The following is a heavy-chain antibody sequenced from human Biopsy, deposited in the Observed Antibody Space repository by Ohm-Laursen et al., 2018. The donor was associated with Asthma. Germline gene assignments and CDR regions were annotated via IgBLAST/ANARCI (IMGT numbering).Heavy chain of an antibody. Sequence: GTLSLTCTVSGGSVSTGSYYWSCIRQPPGKGLEWLGYIYYTGSDNYNPSLKSRVTISVDTSKNQFSLRLNSVTAADTAVYYCARGPNYHGSGRAPIGMDVWGQGTTVTVSS. J-gene: IGHJ6*02. CDR3: ARGPNYHGSGRAPIGMDV. V-gene: IGHV4-61*01. D-gene: IGHD3-10*01. CDR2: IYYTGSD. CDR1: GGSVSTGSYY.